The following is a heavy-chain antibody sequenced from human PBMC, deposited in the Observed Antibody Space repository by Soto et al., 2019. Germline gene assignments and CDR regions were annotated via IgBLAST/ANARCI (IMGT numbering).Heavy chain of an antibody. Sequence: SVKVSCKASGGTFSSYAISWVRQAPGQGLEWMGGIIPIFGTANYAQKFQGRVTITADKSTSTAYMELSSLRSEDTAVYYCARQRDYYDSSGYQRYFDLWGRGTLVTVSS. CDR1: GGTFSSYA. D-gene: IGHD3-22*01. J-gene: IGHJ2*01. V-gene: IGHV1-69*06. CDR3: ARQRDYYDSSGYQRYFDL. CDR2: IIPIFGTA.